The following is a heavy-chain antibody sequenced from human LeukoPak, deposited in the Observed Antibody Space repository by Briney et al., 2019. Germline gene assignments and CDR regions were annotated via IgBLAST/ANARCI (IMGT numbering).Heavy chain of an antibody. CDR1: GFTFSSYG. CDR3: AKDEVWFGELNYYFDY. D-gene: IGHD3-10*01. CDR2: ISYDGSNK. J-gene: IGHJ4*02. Sequence: GGTLRLSCAASGFTFSSYGMHWVRQAPGKGLEWVAVISYDGSNKYYADSVKGRFTISRDNSKNTLYLQMNSLRAEDTAVYYCAKDEVWFGELNYYFDYWGQGTLVTDSS. V-gene: IGHV3-30*18.